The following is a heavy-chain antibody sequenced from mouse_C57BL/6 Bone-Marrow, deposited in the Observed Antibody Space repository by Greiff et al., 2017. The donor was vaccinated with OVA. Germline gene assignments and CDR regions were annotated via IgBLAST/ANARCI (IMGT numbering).Heavy chain of an antibody. CDR3: ARPIYYGRGAWFAY. CDR1: GFTFSSYA. V-gene: IGHV5-4*01. CDR2: ISDGGSYT. Sequence: EVQVVESGGGLVKPGGSLKLSCAASGFTFSSYAMSWVRQTPEKRLAWVATISDGGSYTYYPDNVKGRFTISRDNAKNNLYLQMSHLKSEDTAMYYCARPIYYGRGAWFAYWGQGTLVTVSA. D-gene: IGHD1-1*01. J-gene: IGHJ3*01.